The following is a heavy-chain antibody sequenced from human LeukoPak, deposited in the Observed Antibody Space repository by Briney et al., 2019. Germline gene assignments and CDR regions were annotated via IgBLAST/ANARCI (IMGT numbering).Heavy chain of an antibody. D-gene: IGHD3-3*01. CDR1: GGTFSSYA. J-gene: IGHJ4*02. V-gene: IGHV1-69*05. CDR3: ARGYMSIFGVVTKPFDY. Sequence: GASVKVSCKASGGTFSSYAISWVRQAPGQGLEWMGGIIPIFGTANYAQKFQGRVTITTDESTSTAYMELSSLRSEDTAVYYRARGYMSIFGVVTKPFDYWGQGTLVTVSS. CDR2: IIPIFGTA.